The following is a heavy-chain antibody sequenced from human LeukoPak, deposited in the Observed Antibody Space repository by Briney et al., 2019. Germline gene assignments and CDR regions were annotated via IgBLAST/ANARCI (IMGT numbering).Heavy chain of an antibody. J-gene: IGHJ4*02. Sequence: KPGESLRISCTDSEYSFTRYWISWVRQMPGKGLEWMGRIDPSDSYTNYSPSFQGHVTLSADKSISTAYLQWSSLKASDTAMYYCARKKRGRFITYWGQGTLVTVSS. CDR2: IDPSDSYT. CDR1: EYSFTRYW. CDR3: ARKKRGRFITY. D-gene: IGHD3-22*01. V-gene: IGHV5-10-1*01.